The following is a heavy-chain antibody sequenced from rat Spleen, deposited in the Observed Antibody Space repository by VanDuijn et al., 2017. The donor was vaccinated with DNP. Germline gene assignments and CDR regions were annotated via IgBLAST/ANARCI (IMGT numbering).Heavy chain of an antibody. J-gene: IGHJ4*01. V-gene: IGHV5-7*01. CDR3: TRDNYSSYMPYYYAMDA. D-gene: IGHD1-2*01. Sequence: EVHLVESGGGLVQPGRSLKLSCAASGFTFSDYNMAWVRQAPKKGLEWVATISYDGSSTYYRDSVKGRFTISRDNAKSTLYLQMDSLRSEDTATYYCTRDNYSSYMPYYYAMDAWGQGTSVTVSS. CDR1: GFTFSDYN. CDR2: ISYDGSST.